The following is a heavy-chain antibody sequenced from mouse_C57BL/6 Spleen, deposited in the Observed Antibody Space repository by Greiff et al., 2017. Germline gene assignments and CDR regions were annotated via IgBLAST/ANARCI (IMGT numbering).Heavy chain of an antibody. CDR1: GFTFSDYY. Sequence: EVHLVESEGGLVQPGSSMKLSCTASGFTFSDYYMAWVRQVPEKGLEWVANINYDGSSTYYLDSLKSRFIISRDNAKNILYLQMSSLKSEDTATYYCARGGRRGYYFDYWGQGTTLTVSS. J-gene: IGHJ2*01. CDR2: INYDGSST. V-gene: IGHV5-16*01. CDR3: ARGGRRGYYFDY.